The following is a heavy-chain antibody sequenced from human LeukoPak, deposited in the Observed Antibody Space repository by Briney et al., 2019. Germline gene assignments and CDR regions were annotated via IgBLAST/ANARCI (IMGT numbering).Heavy chain of an antibody. CDR3: ARSPSGGSYYDFWSGYYYFDY. J-gene: IGHJ4*02. CDR2: INPNSGGT. D-gene: IGHD3-3*01. Sequence: ASVKVSCKASGYTFTSYGISWVRQAPGQGLEWMGWINPNSGGTNYAQKFQGRVTMTRDTSISTAYMELSRLRSDDTAVYYCARSPSGGSYYDFWSGYYYFDYWGQGTLVTVSS. CDR1: GYTFTSYG. V-gene: IGHV1-2*02.